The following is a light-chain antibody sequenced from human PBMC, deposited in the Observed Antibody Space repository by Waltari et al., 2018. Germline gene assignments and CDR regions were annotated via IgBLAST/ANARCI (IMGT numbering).Light chain of an antibody. J-gene: IGKJ2*01. CDR1: QGISSY. CDR2: AAS. CDR3: QQLNSHPYT. Sequence: DIQLTQSPSFLSASVGDRVTVTCRASQGISSYLAWYQQKPGKAPKLLIYAASTLQSGVPSRFSDSGSGTEFTLTISSLQPEDFATYYCQQLNSHPYTFGQGTKLEIK. V-gene: IGKV1-9*01.